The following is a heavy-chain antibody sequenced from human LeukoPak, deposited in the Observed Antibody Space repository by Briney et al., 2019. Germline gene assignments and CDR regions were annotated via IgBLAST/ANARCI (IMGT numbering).Heavy chain of an antibody. J-gene: IGHJ5*02. CDR3: ARPIKGELAYNWFEP. V-gene: IGHV4-30-2*01. D-gene: IGHD1-7*01. CDR1: GGSLTSGGNS. Sequence: SETLSLTCAVSGGSLTSGGNSWSWIRQPPGTGLEWIGYVYYSGSTYYNPSLKRRVTISLDRSRNQFSLKLNSLTAADTAMYYCARPIKGELAYNWFEPWGQGSLVTVSS. CDR2: VYYSGST.